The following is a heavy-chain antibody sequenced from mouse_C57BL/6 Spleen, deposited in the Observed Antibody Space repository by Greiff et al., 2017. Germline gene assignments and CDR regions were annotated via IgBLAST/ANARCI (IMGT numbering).Heavy chain of an antibody. J-gene: IGHJ4*01. D-gene: IGHD1-1*01. Sequence: VQLQQPGAELVKPGASVKLSCKASGYTFTSYWMHWVKQRPGRGLAWIGRFDPNSGGTKYNEKFKSKATLTVDKPSSTAYMQLSSLTSEDSAVYYCARSGYYGGFYAMDYWGQGTSVTVSS. V-gene: IGHV1-72*01. CDR2: FDPNSGGT. CDR3: ARSGYYGGFYAMDY. CDR1: GYTFTSYW.